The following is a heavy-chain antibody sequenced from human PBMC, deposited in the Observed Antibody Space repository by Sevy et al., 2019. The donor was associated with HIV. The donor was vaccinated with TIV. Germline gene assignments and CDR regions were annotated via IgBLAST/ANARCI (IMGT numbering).Heavy chain of an antibody. V-gene: IGHV1-24*01. CDR2: FDPEDGET. CDR3: ATLDFWSDHPFYGTDV. CDR1: RYSLSEIS. D-gene: IGHD3-3*01. J-gene: IGHJ6*02. Sequence: ASVKVSCKVSRYSLSEISMHWVRQAPGKGLEWMGGFDPEDGETNYAQKFQGRVTMTEDTSTETAYMEMRGLTSGDTAVYYCATLDFWSDHPFYGTDVWGHGTTVTVSS.